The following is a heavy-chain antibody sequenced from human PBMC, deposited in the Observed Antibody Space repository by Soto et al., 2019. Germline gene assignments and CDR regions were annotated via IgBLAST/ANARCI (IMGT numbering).Heavy chain of an antibody. D-gene: IGHD3-9*01. J-gene: IGHJ4*02. V-gene: IGHV3-23*01. CDR3: AKVRDILTGYY. Sequence: GGFLRLSCAASGFTFRSYVMTWVRQAPGKGLEWVSGISGSGGSTYYADSVKGRFTISRDNSKNTVYLQMNSLRAEDTAVYYCAKVRDILTGYYWGQGTLVTVSS. CDR2: ISGSGGST. CDR1: GFTFRSYV.